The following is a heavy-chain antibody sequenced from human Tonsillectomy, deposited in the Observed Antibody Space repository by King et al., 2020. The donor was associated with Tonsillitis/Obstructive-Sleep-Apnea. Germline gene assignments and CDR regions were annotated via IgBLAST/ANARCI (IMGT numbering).Heavy chain of an antibody. J-gene: IGHJ4*02. D-gene: IGHD3-22*01. CDR1: GYTFTNYG. CDR3: ARDSMCHYYDSSAYYTFNY. V-gene: IGHV1-18*01. Sequence: VQLVESGAEVKKPGASVKVSCKASGYTFTNYGISWVRQAPGQGLEWMAWISAHNGHTNYAQKLQGRVTMTTDTSTSTAYMGLRSLRSDDTAVYYCARDSMCHYYDSSAYYTFNYWGQGTLVTVSS. CDR2: ISAHNGHT.